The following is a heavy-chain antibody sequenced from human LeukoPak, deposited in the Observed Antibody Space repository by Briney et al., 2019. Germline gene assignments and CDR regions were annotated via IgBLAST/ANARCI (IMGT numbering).Heavy chain of an antibody. V-gene: IGHV3-23*01. D-gene: IGHD3-10*01. CDR1: GFTFSSYA. CDR2: ISGSGGST. Sequence: PGGSLRLSCAASGFTFSSYAMSWVRQAPGKGLEWVSAISGSGGSTYYAASVKGRFTISRDNSKNTLYLQMNSLRAEDTAVYYCAKVPSVRGVIITQGGYFDYWGQGTLVTVSS. J-gene: IGHJ4*02. CDR3: AKVPSVRGVIITQGGYFDY.